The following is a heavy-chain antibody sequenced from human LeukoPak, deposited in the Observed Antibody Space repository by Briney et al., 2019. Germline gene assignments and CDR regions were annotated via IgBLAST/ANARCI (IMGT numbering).Heavy chain of an antibody. CDR1: AFTSSSYW. CDR3: ATSQTTSGRYGNAFDI. CDR2: IKQDGSEK. V-gene: IGHV3-7*01. J-gene: IGHJ3*02. D-gene: IGHD6-19*01. Sequence: GGSLRLSCAASAFTSSSYWMSWVRQAPGKGLEWVANIKQDGSEKYYVGSVKGRFTIYRDNARNSRHLQMNSLRGEDTALYYCATSQTTSGRYGNAFDIWGQGTMVTVSS.